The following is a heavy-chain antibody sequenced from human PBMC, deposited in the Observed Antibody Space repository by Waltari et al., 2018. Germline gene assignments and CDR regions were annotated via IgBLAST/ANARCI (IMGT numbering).Heavy chain of an antibody. V-gene: IGHV3-53*01. J-gene: IGHJ4*02. Sequence: EVQLVESGGGLIQPGGSLRLSCAVSGFTVSTTYMTWVRQTPGKGMERVSTIYTGGSTYYAESVKGRFTISRDNSKNTLYLQMNSLRAEDTAVYFCARDGNSSFHFDYWGQGTLVTVSS. CDR1: GFTVSTTY. CDR3: ARDGNSSFHFDY. D-gene: IGHD1-26*01. CDR2: IYTGGST.